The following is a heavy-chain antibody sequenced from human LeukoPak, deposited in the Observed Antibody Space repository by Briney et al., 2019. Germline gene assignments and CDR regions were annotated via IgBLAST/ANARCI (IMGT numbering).Heavy chain of an antibody. J-gene: IGHJ4*02. CDR2: ITGSGGST. D-gene: IGHD3-9*01. V-gene: IGHV3-23*01. Sequence: GGSLRLSCAASGFTFSGYGMSWVRQGPGRGLEWVSTITGSGGSTYYADSVKGRFTISRDNSKNTLYLEVNSLRAEDTAVYYCAKLTGNPSGSFVYLGQGTLVSVSS. CDR3: AKLTGNPSGSFVY. CDR1: GFTFSGYG.